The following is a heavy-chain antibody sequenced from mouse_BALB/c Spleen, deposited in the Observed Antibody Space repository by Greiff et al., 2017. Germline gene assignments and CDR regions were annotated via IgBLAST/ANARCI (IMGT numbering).Heavy chain of an antibody. CDR1: GFTFSSFG. CDR3: ARHGYVWYFDV. J-gene: IGHJ1*01. D-gene: IGHD1-2*01. CDR2: ISSGSSTI. V-gene: IGHV5-17*02. Sequence: EVKLVESGGGLVQPGGSRKLSCAASGFTFSSFGMHWVRQAPEKGLEWVAYISSGSSTIYYADTVKGRFTISRDNPKNTLFLQMTSLRSEDTAMYYCARHGYVWYFDVWGAGTTVTVSS.